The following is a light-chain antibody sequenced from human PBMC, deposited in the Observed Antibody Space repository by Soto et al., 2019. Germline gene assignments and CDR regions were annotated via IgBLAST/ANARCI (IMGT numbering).Light chain of an antibody. V-gene: IGKV3-20*01. Sequence: EIALTQSPGTLSLSPGEGATLSCRASQSVSSSYLAWYQQKPGQAPRLLIYGASSRTTGIPDRFSGSGSGTDFTLTISRLEPEDFAVYYCQQYGSSPDTFGQGTKLEIK. CDR3: QQYGSSPDT. CDR2: GAS. CDR1: QSVSSSY. J-gene: IGKJ2*01.